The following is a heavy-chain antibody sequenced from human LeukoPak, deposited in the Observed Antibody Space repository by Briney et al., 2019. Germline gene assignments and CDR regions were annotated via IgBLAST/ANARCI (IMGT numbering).Heavy chain of an antibody. CDR2: IYYTGRT. CDR3: ASSGYSSGGGWFDP. CDR1: GGSISGHY. D-gene: IGHD6-19*01. V-gene: IGHV4-59*08. J-gene: IGHJ5*02. Sequence: SETLSLTCTVSGGSISGHYWSWIRQPPWKGLQWIGYIYYTGRTNYNPSLKSRVTISVDTSKNQFSLKLSSVTAADTAVYYCASSGYSSGGGWFDPWGQGTLVTVSS.